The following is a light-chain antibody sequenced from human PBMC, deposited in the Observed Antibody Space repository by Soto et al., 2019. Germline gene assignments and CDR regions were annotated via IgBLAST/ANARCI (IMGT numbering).Light chain of an antibody. CDR1: QSVSSSY. V-gene: IGKV3-20*01. CDR3: QQYDNSPWT. J-gene: IGKJ1*01. CDR2: GAS. Sequence: EIVLTQSPGTLSLSPGERATLSCRASQSVSSSYIAWYQQKRGQAPRLLIYGASSRATGIPERFSGSGSGTDFTITISRLEPEDFAVYYCQQYDNSPWTFGQGTKVEIK.